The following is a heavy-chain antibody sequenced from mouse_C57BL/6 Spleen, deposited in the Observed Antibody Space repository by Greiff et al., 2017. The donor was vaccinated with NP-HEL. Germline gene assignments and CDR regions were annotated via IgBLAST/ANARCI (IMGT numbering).Heavy chain of an antibody. D-gene: IGHD2-4*01. J-gene: IGHJ2*01. Sequence: VQLQQSGPELVKPGDSVKISCKASGYSFTGYFMNWVMQSHGKSLEWIGRINPYNGDTFYNQKFKGKATLTVDKSSSTAHMELRSLTSESSAVYYCARSNDYDVGVYFDYWGQGTTLTVSS. CDR1: GYSFTGYF. CDR2: INPYNGDT. V-gene: IGHV1-20*01. CDR3: ARSNDYDVGVYFDY.